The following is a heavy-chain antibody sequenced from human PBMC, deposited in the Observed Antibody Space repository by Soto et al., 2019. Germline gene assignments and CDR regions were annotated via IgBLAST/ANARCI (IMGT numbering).Heavy chain of an antibody. J-gene: IGHJ4*02. CDR1: GGSINTFY. CDR3: AREGSYSAYNFAHGIQLWSFDF. Sequence: PSETLSLTCTVSGGSINTFYWSWVRQPAGKGLEWIGRIFSSGSTSFNPSLESRVAMSVDTSNNHFSLNLSSVTAADMAVYYCAREGSYSAYNFAHGIQLWSFDFWGQGALVTVS. V-gene: IGHV4-4*07. D-gene: IGHD5-12*01. CDR2: IFSSGST.